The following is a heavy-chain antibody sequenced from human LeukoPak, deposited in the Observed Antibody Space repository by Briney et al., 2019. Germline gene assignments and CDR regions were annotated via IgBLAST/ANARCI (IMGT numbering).Heavy chain of an antibody. CDR3: AKEGGSYWALSDY. V-gene: IGHV3-23*01. J-gene: IGHJ4*02. CDR2: ISGSGGNT. CDR1: GFTFSTHV. Sequence: GGSLRLSCAASGFTFSTHVMSWGRQAPGKGLEWVSAISGSGGNTYYADSVKGRFTISRDNSKNTLYLQMNSLRAEDTAVYYCAKEGGSYWALSDYWGQGTLVTVSS. D-gene: IGHD1-26*01.